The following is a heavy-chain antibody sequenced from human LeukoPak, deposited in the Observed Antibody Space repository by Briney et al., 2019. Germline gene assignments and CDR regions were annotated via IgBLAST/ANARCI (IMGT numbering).Heavy chain of an antibody. Sequence: GASVKVSCKASGYTFTGYYMHWVRQAPGQGLEWMGWINPNSGGTNYAQKFQGRVTMTRDTSISTAYMELSRLRSDDTAVCYCARTDIVVVPAAIPYYFDYWGQGTLVTVSS. J-gene: IGHJ4*02. CDR3: ARTDIVVVPAAIPYYFDY. D-gene: IGHD2-2*01. CDR1: GYTFTGYY. CDR2: INPNSGGT. V-gene: IGHV1-2*02.